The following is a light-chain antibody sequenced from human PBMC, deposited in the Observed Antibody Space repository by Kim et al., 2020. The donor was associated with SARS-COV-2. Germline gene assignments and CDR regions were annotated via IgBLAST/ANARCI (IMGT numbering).Light chain of an antibody. J-gene: IGKJ1*01. CDR3: QQYNNYWT. CDR2: DAS. V-gene: IGKV1-5*01. Sequence: DIQMTQSPSTLSASVGDRVTITCRASQSISSWLAWYQRKPGKAPKLLIYDASSLESGVPSRFSGSGSGTEFTLTISSLQPDDSATYYCQQYNNYWTFGQGTKVEIK. CDR1: QSISSW.